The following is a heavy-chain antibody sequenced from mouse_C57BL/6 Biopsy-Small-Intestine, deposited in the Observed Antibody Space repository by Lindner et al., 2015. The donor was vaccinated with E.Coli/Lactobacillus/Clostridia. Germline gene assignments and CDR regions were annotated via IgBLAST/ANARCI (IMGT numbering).Heavy chain of an antibody. Sequence: VQLQESGPELVRPGASVKMSCKASGYTFTNYIMHWVKQKPGQGLEWIGYINHYNDGTKYNEKFKGKATLTSDKSSSTAYMELSSLTSEDSAVYYCARWVSDGYPFDYWGQGTTLIVSS. CDR1: GYTFTNYI. D-gene: IGHD2-3*01. V-gene: IGHV1-14*01. CDR3: ARWVSDGYPFDY. CDR2: INHYNDGT. J-gene: IGHJ2*01.